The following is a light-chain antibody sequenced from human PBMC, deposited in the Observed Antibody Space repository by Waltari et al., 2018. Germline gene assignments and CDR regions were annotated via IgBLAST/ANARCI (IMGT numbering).Light chain of an antibody. J-gene: IGLJ3*02. CDR1: RRYSSNV. CDR3: QTGGHGTWV. CDR2: VNSDGSH. Sequence: LVLTQSPSASASLRASVKLTCTLSRRYSSNVIPWLQQKPGKGPRYLLKVNSDGSHRKGDDIPDRFSASNSGTEYYVTISSLQSEDEADYYCQTGGHGTWVFGGGTKLTVL. V-gene: IGLV4-69*01.